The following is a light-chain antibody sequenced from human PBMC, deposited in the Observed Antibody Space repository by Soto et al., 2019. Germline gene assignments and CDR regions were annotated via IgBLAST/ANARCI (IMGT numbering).Light chain of an antibody. Sequence: QSALTQPASVSGSPGQSITISFTGTSSDVGCYNYFSWYQQHPGKAPKLMIYDVSNRPSGVSNRFSGSKSGNTASLTISGLQAEDEADYYCSSYTSSSNVVFGGGTKLTVL. CDR2: DVS. J-gene: IGLJ2*01. CDR3: SSYTSSSNVV. CDR1: SSDVGCYNY. V-gene: IGLV2-14*01.